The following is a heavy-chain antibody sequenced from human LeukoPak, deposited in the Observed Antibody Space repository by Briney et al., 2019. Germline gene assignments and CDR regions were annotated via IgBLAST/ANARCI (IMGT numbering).Heavy chain of an antibody. CDR3: ARVGAAVALYPFFDY. J-gene: IGHJ4*02. D-gene: IGHD6-13*01. Sequence: GGSLRLSCAASGFTFSGYWMHRVRQAPGKGLVWVSRINSDGYSTTYADSVKGRFTISRDNAKNTLYLQMNSLRADDTAVYYCARVGAAVALYPFFDYWGQGTLVTVSS. V-gene: IGHV3-74*01. CDR2: INSDGYST. CDR1: GFTFSGYW.